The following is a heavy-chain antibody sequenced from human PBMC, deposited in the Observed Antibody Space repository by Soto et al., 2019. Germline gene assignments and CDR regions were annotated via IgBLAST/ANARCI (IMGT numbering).Heavy chain of an antibody. J-gene: IGHJ4*02. CDR1: GYTFTKYS. CDR3: ARAESD. Sequence: ASVKVSCKASGYTFTKYSIHWVRQAPGQGLEWMGWIYAGNGDRKYSQKFQGRLTLTMDTSASTVYMELSSLKSDDTAVYFCARAESDWGQGTMVTV. CDR2: IYAGNGDR. V-gene: IGHV1-3*01.